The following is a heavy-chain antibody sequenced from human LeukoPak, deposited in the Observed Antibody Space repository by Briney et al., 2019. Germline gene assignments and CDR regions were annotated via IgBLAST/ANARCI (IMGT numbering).Heavy chain of an antibody. CDR3: ARVLHAAAGTDPTFSFGY. CDR2: INPSGGST. CDR1: GYTFTSYY. D-gene: IGHD6-13*01. Sequence: ASVKVSCKASGYTFTSYYMHWVQQAPGQGLEWMGIINPSGGSTSYAQKFQGRVTMTRDTSTSTVYMELSSLRSEDTAVYYCARVLHAAAGTDPTFSFGYWGQGTLVTVSS. J-gene: IGHJ4*02. V-gene: IGHV1-46*01.